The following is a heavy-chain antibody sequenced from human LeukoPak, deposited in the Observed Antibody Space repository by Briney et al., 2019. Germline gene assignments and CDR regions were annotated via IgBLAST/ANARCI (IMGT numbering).Heavy chain of an antibody. CDR1: GGSISSGSYY. J-gene: IGHJ3*02. V-gene: IGHV4-61*02. D-gene: IGHD3-10*01. CDR2: IYTSGST. CDR3: AREKRITMVRGAIGAFDI. Sequence: PSETLSLTCTVSGGSISSGSYYWSWIRQPAGKGLEWIGRIYTSGSTNYNPSLKSRVTISVDTSKNQFSLKLSSVTAADTAVYYCAREKRITMVRGAIGAFDIWGQGTMVTVSS.